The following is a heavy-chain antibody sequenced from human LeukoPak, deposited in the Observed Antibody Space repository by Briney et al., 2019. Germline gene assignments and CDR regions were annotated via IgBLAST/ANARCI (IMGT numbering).Heavy chain of an antibody. CDR1: GGSISSYY. Sequence: SETLSLTCTVSGGSISSYYWSWIRQPPGKGLEWIGYIYYSGSTNYNPSLKSRVTISVDTSKNQFSLKLSSVTAADTAVYYCARWFGESFNWFDPWGQGTLVTVSS. D-gene: IGHD3-10*01. CDR3: ARWFGESFNWFDP. J-gene: IGHJ5*02. V-gene: IGHV4-59*01. CDR2: IYYSGST.